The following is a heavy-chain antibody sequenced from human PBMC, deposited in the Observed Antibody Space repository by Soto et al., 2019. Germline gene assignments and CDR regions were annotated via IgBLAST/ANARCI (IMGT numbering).Heavy chain of an antibody. V-gene: IGHV3-11*01. CDR2: ISSRGSTI. CDR3: AREGNHYGGNGGTFEY. D-gene: IGHD4-17*01. J-gene: IGHJ4*02. CDR1: GFTFSDYY. Sequence: SLRLSCAASGFTFSDYYMTWIRQAPGKGLECVSYISSRGSTIYYADSVKGRFTISRDNAKNSLYLQMNSLRAEDTAVYYCAREGNHYGGNGGTFEYWGQGTLVTVSS.